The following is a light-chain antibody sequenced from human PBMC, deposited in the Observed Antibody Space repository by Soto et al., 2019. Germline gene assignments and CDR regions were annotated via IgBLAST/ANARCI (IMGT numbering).Light chain of an antibody. CDR1: SSDVGGYNY. Sequence: QSALTQPASVSGSPGQSITIACTGTSSDVGGYNYVSWYQQYPGKAPRHVISDVSNRPSGVSNRFSGSKSGNSASLTISGLQAEDEADYYCSSYTSSSTYVFGTGTEVTVL. CDR3: SSYTSSSTYV. V-gene: IGLV2-14*01. J-gene: IGLJ1*01. CDR2: DVS.